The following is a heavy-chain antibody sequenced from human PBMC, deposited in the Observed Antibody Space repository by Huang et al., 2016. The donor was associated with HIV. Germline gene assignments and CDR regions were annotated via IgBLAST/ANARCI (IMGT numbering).Heavy chain of an antibody. J-gene: IGHJ6*03. D-gene: IGHD5-12*01. CDR2: ISYDGSNK. CDR3: ARDLWLRDLYYYYYMDV. CDR1: RFTFSNYA. Sequence: QVQLVESGGGLVPPGRSLRLSCAASRFTFSNYAMHWVRQAPGKGLEWVAVISYDGSNKYYADSVKGRFTISRDNSKNTLYLQMNSLRAEDTAVYYCARDLWLRDLYYYYYMDVWGKGTTVTVSS. V-gene: IGHV3-30-3*01.